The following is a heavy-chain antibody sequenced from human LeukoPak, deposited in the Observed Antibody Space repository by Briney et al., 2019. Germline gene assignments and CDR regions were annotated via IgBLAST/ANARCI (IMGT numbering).Heavy chain of an antibody. CDR2: ISSSGSLI. J-gene: IGHJ2*01. CDR3: AKIGVSGQWYFDL. Sequence: GGSLSLSCTASESTFSSFPMGWVRQAPGRGLEWISSISSSGSLIYYADSLKGRFTVSRDNAKNSLYVQMNSLRAEDTALYYCAKIGVSGQWYFDLWGRGTLVTVSS. CDR1: ESTFSSFP. V-gene: IGHV3-21*01. D-gene: IGHD5/OR15-5a*01.